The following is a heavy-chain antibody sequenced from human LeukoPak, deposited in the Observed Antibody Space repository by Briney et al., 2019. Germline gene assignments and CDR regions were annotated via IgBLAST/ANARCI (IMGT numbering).Heavy chain of an antibody. CDR3: ARDRNTKGPRITIFGVVIQLDAFDS. V-gene: IGHV1-18*01. D-gene: IGHD3-3*01. CDR2: ISAYNGNT. Sequence: GASVKVSCKASGYTFTSYGISWVRQAPGQGLEWMGWISAYNGNTNYAQKLQGRVTMTTDTSTSTAYMELRSLRSDDTAVYYCARDRNTKGPRITIFGVVIQLDAFDSWGQGTMVTVSS. J-gene: IGHJ3*02. CDR1: GYTFTSYG.